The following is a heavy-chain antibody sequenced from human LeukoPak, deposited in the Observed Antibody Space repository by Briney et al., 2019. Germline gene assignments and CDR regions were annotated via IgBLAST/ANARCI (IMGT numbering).Heavy chain of an antibody. CDR1: GFTFSSYA. V-gene: IGHV3-23*01. CDR3: VKDRGGSPFYGMDV. CDR2: ISGSGGAGT. D-gene: IGHD1-26*01. J-gene: IGHJ6*02. Sequence: PWGSLRLSCAASGFTFSSYAMSWVRQAPGKGLEWVSTISGSGGAGTYYADSVKGRFTVSRDNSRNTLYLPMNSLRAEDTAVYYCVKDRGGSPFYGMDVWGQGTTVTVSS.